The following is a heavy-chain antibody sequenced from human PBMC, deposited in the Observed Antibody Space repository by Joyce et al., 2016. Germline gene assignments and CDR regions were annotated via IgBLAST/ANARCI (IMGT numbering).Heavy chain of an antibody. CDR1: GGSVIDYY. V-gene: IGHV4-34*01. J-gene: IGHJ4*02. D-gene: IGHD4-17*01. Sequence: QAQLQQWGAGLLKPSETLSLTCAVYGGSVIDYYWSWIRQPPGKGLEWIGEISPSGRTNYNSSLESRVSISVDTSKNQFSLKLSSVTAADTAVYYCARTTVTTYYFDYWGQGTLVTVSS. CDR2: ISPSGRT. CDR3: ARTTVTTYYFDY.